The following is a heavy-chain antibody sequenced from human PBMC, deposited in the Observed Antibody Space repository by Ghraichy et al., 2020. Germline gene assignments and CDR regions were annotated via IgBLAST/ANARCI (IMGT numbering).Heavy chain of an antibody. CDR2: IYWDDHK. Sequence: SGPTLVKPTHTLTLTCTSSRISLITCGVGVGWIRQPPGKALEWLALIYWDDHKEYSPSLKTRLTITKDTSKNQVVLTMSNVDPVDTGTYYCASLMKLGTNWFDPWGQGTLVIVSS. CDR1: RISLITCGVG. D-gene: IGHD3-16*01. J-gene: IGHJ5*02. CDR3: ASLMKLGTNWFDP. V-gene: IGHV2-5*02.